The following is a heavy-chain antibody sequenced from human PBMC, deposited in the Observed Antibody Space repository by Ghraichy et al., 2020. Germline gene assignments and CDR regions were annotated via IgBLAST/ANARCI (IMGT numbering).Heavy chain of an antibody. V-gene: IGHV4-39*01. CDR3: ARSNYYDSSPFGAFDI. CDR2: IYYSGST. D-gene: IGHD3-22*01. Sequence: SETLSLTCTVSGGSISSSSYYWGWIRQPPGKGLEWIGSIYYSGSTYYNPSLKSRVTISVDTSKNQFSLKLSSVTAADTAVYYCARSNYYDSSPFGAFDIWGQGTMVTVSS. CDR1: GGSISSSSYY. J-gene: IGHJ3*02.